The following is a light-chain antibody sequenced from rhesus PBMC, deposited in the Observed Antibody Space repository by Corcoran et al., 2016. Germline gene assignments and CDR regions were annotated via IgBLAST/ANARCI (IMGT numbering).Light chain of an antibody. CDR3: QQGNSDPWT. CDR2: NAN. V-gene: IGKV1-32*02. CDR1: QGIISY. Sequence: DIQMSQSPSSLSASVGDRVTITCRASQGIISYLNWYQQKPGKTPKLLIYNANTLESGVPSRFSGSGSGTDFTLTITDLQPEDFATYYCQQGNSDPWTFGQGTKVEIK. J-gene: IGKJ1*01.